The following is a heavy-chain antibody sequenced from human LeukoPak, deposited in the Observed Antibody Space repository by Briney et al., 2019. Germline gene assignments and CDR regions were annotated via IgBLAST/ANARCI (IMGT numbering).Heavy chain of an antibody. V-gene: IGHV3-30-3*01. J-gene: IGHJ5*02. Sequence: GRSLRLSCAASGFTFSSYTIHWVRQAPGKGLEWVAVISSDGTNTYYADSVKGRFTISRDNSKNTLYLQMNSLRAEDTAVYYCARAGSLYQNWFDPWGQGTLVTISS. CDR1: GFTFSSYT. D-gene: IGHD2-2*02. CDR3: ARAGSLYQNWFDP. CDR2: ISSDGTNT.